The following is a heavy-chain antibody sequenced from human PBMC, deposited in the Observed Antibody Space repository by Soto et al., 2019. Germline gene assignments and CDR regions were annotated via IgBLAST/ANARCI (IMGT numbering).Heavy chain of an antibody. CDR2: ISAYNGNT. V-gene: IGHV1-18*01. CDR1: GYTFTSYG. J-gene: IGHJ4*02. Sequence: ASVKVSWKASGYTFTSYGISWVRQAPGQGFEWMGWISAYNGNTNYAQKLQGRVTMTTDTSTSTAYMELRSLRSDDTVVYYCAYDSSRTIIAYWGQGTLVTVSS. CDR3: AYDSSRTIIAY. D-gene: IGHD3-22*01.